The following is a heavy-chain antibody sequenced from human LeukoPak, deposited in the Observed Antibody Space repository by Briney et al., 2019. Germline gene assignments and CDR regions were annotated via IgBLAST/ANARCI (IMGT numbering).Heavy chain of an antibody. CDR1: GFIFNSYV. J-gene: IGHJ4*02. D-gene: IGHD5-24*01. V-gene: IGHV3-23*01. Sequence: GGSLRLSCAASGFIFNSYVMSWVRQAPGKGLEWVSAIGSSGGSTYYADSVKGRFTISRDNSKNTPYLQMNSLRAEDTAVYYCAKRSIDGYNSIDYWGQGTLVTVSS. CDR2: IGSSGGST. CDR3: AKRSIDGYNSIDY.